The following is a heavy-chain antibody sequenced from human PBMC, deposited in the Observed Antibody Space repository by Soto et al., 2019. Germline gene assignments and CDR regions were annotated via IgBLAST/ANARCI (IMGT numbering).Heavy chain of an antibody. CDR1: GFIFSNYA. D-gene: IGHD3-9*01. CDR3: ARDVTDYVVDV. Sequence: QMQLVESGGGVVQPGNSLRLSCAASGFIFSNYAMHWVRQAPGKGLEWVALIAYDGRYIYYADSVKGRFAISRDNSKKTVELLMNSLRREDTAVYYCARDVTDYVVDVWGQWTTVNVYS. V-gene: IGHV3-30*03. J-gene: IGHJ6*02. CDR2: IAYDGRYI.